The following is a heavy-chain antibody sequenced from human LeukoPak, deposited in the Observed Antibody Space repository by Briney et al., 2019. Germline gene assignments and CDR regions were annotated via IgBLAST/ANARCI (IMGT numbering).Heavy chain of an antibody. V-gene: IGHV3-20*04. CDR2: INWNGGST. D-gene: IGHD6-19*01. CDR1: VFTFDDYG. J-gene: IGHJ4*02. Sequence: GGSLRLSCAASVFTFDDYGMSWVRQAPGKGLEWVSGINWNGGSTGYADSVKGRFTISRDNAKNSLYLQMNSLRAEDTALYYCARDPYLNYSSGWYRHWGQGTLVTVSS. CDR3: ARDPYLNYSSGWYRH.